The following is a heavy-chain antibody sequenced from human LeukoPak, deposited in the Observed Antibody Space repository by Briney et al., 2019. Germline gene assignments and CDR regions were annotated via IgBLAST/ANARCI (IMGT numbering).Heavy chain of an antibody. CDR3: AREDYANAFDI. V-gene: IGHV4-61*02. CDR2: IYTSGST. J-gene: IGHJ3*02. CDR1: GGSISSGSYY. Sequence: SETLSLTCTVSGGSISSGSYYWSWIRQPAGTGLEWIGRIYTSGSTNYNPSLKSRVTISVDTSKNQFSLKLSSVTAADTAMYYCAREDYANAFDIWGQGTMVTVSS. D-gene: IGHD4-17*01.